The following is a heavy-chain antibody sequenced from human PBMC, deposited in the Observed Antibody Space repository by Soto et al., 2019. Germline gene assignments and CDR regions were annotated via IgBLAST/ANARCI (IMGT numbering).Heavy chain of an antibody. CDR1: GFTFITYG. V-gene: IGHV3-30-3*01. Sequence: QVQLVESGGGVVQPGRSLRLSCAASGFTFITYGMHWVRQAPGEGLEWVAAISYDGSDKYYADSVKGRFTISRDNSKNTLYLQINSLRSEDAAVYYCARNEYDSSAYYGSDFYGMDVW. CDR2: ISYDGSDK. D-gene: IGHD3-22*01. J-gene: IGHJ6*01. CDR3: ARNEYDSSAYYGSDFYGMDV.